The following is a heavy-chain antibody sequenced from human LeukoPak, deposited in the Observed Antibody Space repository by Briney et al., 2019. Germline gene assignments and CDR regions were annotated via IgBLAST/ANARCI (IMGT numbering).Heavy chain of an antibody. CDR1: GSISSYY. J-gene: IGHJ3*01. Sequence: SETLSLTCTVSGSISSYYWSWIRQPPGKGLECIGYIYTSGTTNYNPSLKSRVTISVDTSKNQFSLDLSSVTAADSAVYYCARQKCTSASCLTKNAFDVWGQGQWSPSLQ. V-gene: IGHV4-4*09. CDR3: ARQKCTSASCLTKNAFDV. D-gene: IGHD2-2*01. CDR2: IYTSGTT.